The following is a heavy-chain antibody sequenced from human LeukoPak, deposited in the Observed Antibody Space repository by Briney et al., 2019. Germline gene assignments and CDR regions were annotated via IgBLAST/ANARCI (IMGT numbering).Heavy chain of an antibody. CDR1: GFTFSAYA. CDR3: ARVGQYYDFWSGFDF. V-gene: IGHV3-23*01. D-gene: IGHD3-3*01. CDR2: IRGNGGGT. Sequence: GGPLRPSCAASGFTFSAYAMTWVRQAPGKGLEWVSIIRGNGGGTYYADSVKGRFNIFRDNSENTLYLQMNSLRVDDTAVYYCARVGQYYDFWSGFDFWGQGALVIVSS. J-gene: IGHJ4*02.